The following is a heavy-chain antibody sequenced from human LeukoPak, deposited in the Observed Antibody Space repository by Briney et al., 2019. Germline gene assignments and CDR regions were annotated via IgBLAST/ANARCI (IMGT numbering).Heavy chain of an antibody. J-gene: IGHJ4*02. CDR3: ARGVNNPVAEEGTYFDY. CDR2: INHSGST. D-gene: IGHD6-19*01. Sequence: SETLSLTCTVSGGSISSSSYYWGWIRQPPGKGLEWIGEINHSGSTNYNPSLKSRVTISVDTSKNQFSLKLSSVTAADTAVYYCARGVNNPVAEEGTYFDYWGQGTLVTVSS. V-gene: IGHV4-39*07. CDR1: GGSISSSSYY.